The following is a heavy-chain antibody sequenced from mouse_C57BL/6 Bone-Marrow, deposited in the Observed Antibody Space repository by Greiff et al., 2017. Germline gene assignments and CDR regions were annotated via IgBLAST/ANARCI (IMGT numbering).Heavy chain of an antibody. D-gene: IGHD4-1*01. V-gene: IGHV1-54*01. CDR3: ARSKNCDSWFAY. Sequence: QVQLQQSGAELVRPGTSVKVSCKASGYAFTNYLIEWVKQRPGKGLEWIGVINPGSGGTNYNEKFKGKATLTADKSSSTAYMQLSSLTSEDSAVYFFARSKNCDSWFAYWGQGTLVTVSA. J-gene: IGHJ3*01. CDR1: GYAFTNYL. CDR2: INPGSGGT.